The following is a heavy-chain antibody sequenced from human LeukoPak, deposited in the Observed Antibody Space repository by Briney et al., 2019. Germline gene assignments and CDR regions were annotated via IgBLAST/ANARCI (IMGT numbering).Heavy chain of an antibody. CDR3: ARDGGRSRLKLYMDV. D-gene: IGHD2-8*01. J-gene: IGHJ6*03. CDR2: ISGYNDNK. Sequence: ASVKVSCKASGYTFINYGISWVRQAPGQGLEWMGWISGYNDNKNYTQNLQGRVTMTTDTSTGTAYMELRSLRSDDTAVYYCARDGGRSRLKLYMDVWGKGTTVTVSS. CDR1: GYTFINYG. V-gene: IGHV1-18*01.